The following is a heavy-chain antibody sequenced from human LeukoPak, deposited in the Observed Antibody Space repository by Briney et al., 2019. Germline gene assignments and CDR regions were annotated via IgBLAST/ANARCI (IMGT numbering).Heavy chain of an antibody. V-gene: IGHV3-23*01. Sequence: PGGSLRLSCAASGFTFSSYAMSWVRQAPGKGLEWVSAISGSGGSTYYADSVKGRFTISRDNAKNTLYLQMNSLRAEDTAVYYCARSNHGCHDYWGQGTLVTVSS. D-gene: IGHD4-11*01. CDR3: ARSNHGCHDY. CDR2: ISGSGGST. CDR1: GFTFSSYA. J-gene: IGHJ4*02.